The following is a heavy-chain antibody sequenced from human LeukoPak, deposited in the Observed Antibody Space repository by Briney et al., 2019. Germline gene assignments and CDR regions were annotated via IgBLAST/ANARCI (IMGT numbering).Heavy chain of an antibody. CDR2: IYYSGSS. D-gene: IGHD2-2*01. CDR1: GGSISNYY. J-gene: IGHJ4*02. Sequence: PSETLSLTCTVSGGSISNYYWSWIRQPPGKGLEWIGYIYYSGSSKYNPSLKSRVTMSLDMSKNQFSLKLSSVTASDTAVYYCARECSSAYLRSFDFWGQGTLVTVSS. CDR3: ARECSSAYLRSFDF. V-gene: IGHV4-59*12.